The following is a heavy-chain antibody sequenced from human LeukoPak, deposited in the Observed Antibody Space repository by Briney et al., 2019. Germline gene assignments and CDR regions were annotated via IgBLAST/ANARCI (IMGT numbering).Heavy chain of an antibody. CDR2: ISSSGSTI. V-gene: IGHV3-48*04. D-gene: IGHD3-10*02. CDR3: AELGITMIGGV. J-gene: IGHJ6*04. Sequence: GGSLRLSCAASGFTFTTYGMSWVRQAPGKGLEWVSYISSSGSTIYYADSVKGRFTISRDNAKNSLYLQMNSLRAEDTAVYYCAELGITMIGGVWGKGTTVTISS. CDR1: GFTFTTYG.